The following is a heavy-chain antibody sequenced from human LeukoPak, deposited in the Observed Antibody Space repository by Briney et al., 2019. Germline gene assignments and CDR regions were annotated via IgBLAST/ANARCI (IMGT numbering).Heavy chain of an antibody. CDR3: AKEVQEAAAGRDYYYYYGMDV. CDR2: ISYDGSNK. D-gene: IGHD6-13*01. CDR1: GFTFSSYG. Sequence: SGGSLRLSCAASGFTFSSYGMHWVRQAPGKGLEWVAVISYDGSNKYYADSVKGRFTISRDNSKNTLYLQMNSLRAEDTAVYYCAKEVQEAAAGRDYYYYYGMDVWGQGTTVTVSS. V-gene: IGHV3-30*18. J-gene: IGHJ6*02.